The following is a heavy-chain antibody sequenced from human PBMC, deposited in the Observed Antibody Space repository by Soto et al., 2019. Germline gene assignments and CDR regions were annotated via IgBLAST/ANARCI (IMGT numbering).Heavy chain of an antibody. J-gene: IGHJ4*02. CDR3: ARANSGDDDEFDY. D-gene: IGHD5-12*01. CDR1: RYTFSCYY. V-gene: IGHV1-2*02. Sequence: SAKVSRQASRYTFSCYYIHWVRQAPGQELERMGWVNPNSGDADYAQKFQGRVTMTRDTSITSAYLDLTRLRSDDTATYFCARANSGDDDEFDYWGQGTPVTVSS. CDR2: VNPNSGDA.